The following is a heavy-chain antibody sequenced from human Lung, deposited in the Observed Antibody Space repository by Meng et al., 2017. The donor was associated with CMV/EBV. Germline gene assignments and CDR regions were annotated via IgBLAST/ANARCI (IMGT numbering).Heavy chain of an antibody. Sequence: GGSLRLXCVASGFSFSNYDMHWVRQAPGKGLEWVAIIRYDGSNKYNTDSVKGRFTISRDNSKNTLSLQMNSLGAEDTAVYYCAKNGQGTSGWFYFDLWGQGTXVTVSS. CDR3: AKNGQGTSGWFYFDL. D-gene: IGHD6-19*01. CDR1: GFSFSNYD. J-gene: IGHJ4*02. V-gene: IGHV3-30*02. CDR2: IRYDGSNK.